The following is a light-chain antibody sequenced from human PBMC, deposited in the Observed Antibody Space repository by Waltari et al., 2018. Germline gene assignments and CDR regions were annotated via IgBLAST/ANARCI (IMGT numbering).Light chain of an antibody. CDR2: GKN. CDR1: SLRTYY. Sequence: SSELTHDPAVSVALGPTVRITCQGDSLRTYYVSWFHQKPGQAPALVIYGKNNRPSGIPDRFSASNSGSTASLTIFGAQAEDEADYYCHSRDSSGDVVIGGGTKLTVV. V-gene: IGLV3-19*01. CDR3: HSRDSSGDVV. J-gene: IGLJ2*01.